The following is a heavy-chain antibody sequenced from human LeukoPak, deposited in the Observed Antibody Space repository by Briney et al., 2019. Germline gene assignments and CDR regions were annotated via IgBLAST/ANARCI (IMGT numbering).Heavy chain of an antibody. D-gene: IGHD5-12*01. CDR3: ARNFSRGYSGYDAGGDY. CDR1: GYTFTSYG. Sequence: GASVKVSCKASGYTFTSYGISWVRQAPGQGLEWMGWISAYNGNTNYAQKLQGRVTMTTDTSTSTAYMELRSLRSDDTAVYYCARNFSRGYSGYDAGGDYWGQGTLVTVSS. J-gene: IGHJ4*02. CDR2: ISAYNGNT. V-gene: IGHV1-18*04.